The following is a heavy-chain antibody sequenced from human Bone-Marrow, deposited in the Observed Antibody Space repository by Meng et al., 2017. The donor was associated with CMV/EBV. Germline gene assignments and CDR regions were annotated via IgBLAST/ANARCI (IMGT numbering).Heavy chain of an antibody. J-gene: IGHJ6*02. CDR1: GFTFSSYG. D-gene: IGHD3-3*01. V-gene: IGHV3-30*02. CDR3: ARDGRPYYDFWSGYYDYYYGMDV. Sequence: GESLKISCAASGFTFSSYGMHWVRQAPGKGLEWVAFIRYDGSNKYYADSVKGRFTISRDNSKNTLYLQMNSLRAEDTAVYYCARDGRPYYDFWSGYYDYYYGMDVWGQGTTVTVSS. CDR2: IRYDGSNK.